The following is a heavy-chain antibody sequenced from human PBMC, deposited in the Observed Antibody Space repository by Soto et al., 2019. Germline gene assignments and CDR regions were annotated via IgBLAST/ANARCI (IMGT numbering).Heavy chain of an antibody. CDR2: IIPIFGTA. D-gene: IGHD6-19*01. Sequence: SVKVSCKASGGTFSSYAISWVRQAPGQGLEWMGGIIPIFGTANYAQKFQGRVTITADESTSTAYMELSSLRSEDTAVYYCAGGGIAVAGTVKFDYWGQGTLVTVSS. CDR1: GGTFSSYA. CDR3: AGGGIAVAGTVKFDY. J-gene: IGHJ4*02. V-gene: IGHV1-69*13.